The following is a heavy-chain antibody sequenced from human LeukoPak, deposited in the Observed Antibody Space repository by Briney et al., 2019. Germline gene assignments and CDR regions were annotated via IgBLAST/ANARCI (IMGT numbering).Heavy chain of an antibody. D-gene: IGHD2/OR15-2a*01. CDR2: IYYSGST. V-gene: IGHV4-39*01. CDR3: ARPRLTSQNIVIDY. J-gene: IGHJ4*02. Sequence: PSETLSLTCTVSGGSISSSSYYWGWSRQPPGKGLEWSGSIYYSGSTYYNPSLKSRVTISVDTSKNQFSLKLSSVTAADTAVYYCARPRLTSQNIVIDYWGQGTLVTVSS. CDR1: GGSISSSSYY.